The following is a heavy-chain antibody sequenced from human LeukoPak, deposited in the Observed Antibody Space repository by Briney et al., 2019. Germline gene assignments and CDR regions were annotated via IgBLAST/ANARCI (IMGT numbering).Heavy chain of an antibody. D-gene: IGHD3-22*01. CDR1: GGSISGYY. Sequence: PSETLSLTCTVSGGSISGYYWGWIRQPPGKGLEWIGSISSGGSTHYIPSLKSRVTISVDTPKNQFSLKLSSVTAADTAVYYCARRSYDGSGYYYVDYWGQGTLVTVSS. CDR2: ISSGGST. CDR3: ARRSYDGSGYYYVDY. J-gene: IGHJ4*02. V-gene: IGHV4-39*01.